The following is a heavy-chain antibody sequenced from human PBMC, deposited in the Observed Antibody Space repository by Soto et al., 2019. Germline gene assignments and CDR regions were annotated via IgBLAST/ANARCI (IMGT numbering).Heavy chain of an antibody. CDR1: GFTFSSYG. Sequence: GSLRLSCAASGFTFSSYGMHWVRQAPGKGLEWVAVISYDGSNKYYADSVKGRFTISRDNSKNTLYLQMNSLRAEDTAVYYCAKLFGLMVYADDAFDIWGQGTMVTVS. J-gene: IGHJ3*02. V-gene: IGHV3-30*18. CDR3: AKLFGLMVYADDAFDI. D-gene: IGHD2-8*01. CDR2: ISYDGSNK.